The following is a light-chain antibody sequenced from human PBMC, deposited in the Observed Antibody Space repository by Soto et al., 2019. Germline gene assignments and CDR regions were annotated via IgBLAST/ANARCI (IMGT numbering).Light chain of an antibody. CDR2: AAA. CDR1: QTINNY. CDR3: QQTYVTPPWA. Sequence: DIQMTQSPSSLSASVGDRVTMTCRASQTINNYLNWYQQKPGKAPKLLIFAAANLEIGIPSRFSGSGSGTDFTLSISNLQPEDFATYFCQQTYVTPPWAFGQGTKVEV. V-gene: IGKV1-39*01. J-gene: IGKJ1*01.